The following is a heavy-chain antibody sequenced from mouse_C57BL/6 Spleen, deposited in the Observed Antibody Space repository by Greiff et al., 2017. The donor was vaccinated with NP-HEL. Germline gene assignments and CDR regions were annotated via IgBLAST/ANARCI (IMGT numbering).Heavy chain of an antibody. D-gene: IGHD4-1*01. Sequence: VKLMESGAELARPGASVKLSCKASGYTFTSYGISWVKQRTGQGLEWIGEIYPRSGNTYYNEKFKGKATLTADKSSSTAYMELRSLTSEDSAVYFCARLTGTAYWGQGTLVTVSA. J-gene: IGHJ3*01. CDR3: ARLTGTAY. CDR2: IYPRSGNT. V-gene: IGHV1-81*01. CDR1: GYTFTSYG.